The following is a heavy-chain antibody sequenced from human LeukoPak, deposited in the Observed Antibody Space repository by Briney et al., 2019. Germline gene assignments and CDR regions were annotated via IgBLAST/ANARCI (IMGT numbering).Heavy chain of an antibody. CDR3: AKVQGGDYFDY. Sequence: PGGSLRLSCSASGFTFSTYDMSWVRQAPGRGLECVASISRGGGGSTYYADSVKGRFTISRDNSKNTLYLQMNSLRAEDTAVYYCAKVQGGDYFDYWGQGTLVTVSS. V-gene: IGHV3-23*01. D-gene: IGHD3-10*01. CDR1: GFTFSTYD. CDR2: ISRGGGGST. J-gene: IGHJ4*02.